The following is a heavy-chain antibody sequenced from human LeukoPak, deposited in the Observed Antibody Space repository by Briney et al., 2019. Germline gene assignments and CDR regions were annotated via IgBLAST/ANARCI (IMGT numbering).Heavy chain of an antibody. Sequence: GGSLRLSCAASGFTFSSYGMHWVRQAPGKGLEWVAVISYDGSNKYYADSVKGRFTISRDNSKNTLYLQMNSLRAEDTAVYYCAAVEMAAIGPFDYWGQGTLVTVSS. CDR1: GFTFSSYG. CDR3: AAVEMAAIGPFDY. V-gene: IGHV3-30*03. D-gene: IGHD5-24*01. J-gene: IGHJ4*02. CDR2: ISYDGSNK.